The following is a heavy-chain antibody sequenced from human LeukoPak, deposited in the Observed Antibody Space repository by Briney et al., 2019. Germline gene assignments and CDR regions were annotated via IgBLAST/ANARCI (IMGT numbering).Heavy chain of an antibody. J-gene: IGHJ4*02. CDR1: GFTFSSYW. D-gene: IGHD3-22*01. CDR3: ARDGHLYYYDSSGLVDY. V-gene: IGHV3-7*01. CDR2: IKQDGSEK. Sequence: GGSLRLSCAASGFTFSSYWMSWVRQAPGKGLEWVANIKQDGSEKYYVDSVKGRFTISRDDAKNSPYLQMNSLRAEDTAVYYCARDGHLYYYDSSGLVDYWGQGTLVTVSS.